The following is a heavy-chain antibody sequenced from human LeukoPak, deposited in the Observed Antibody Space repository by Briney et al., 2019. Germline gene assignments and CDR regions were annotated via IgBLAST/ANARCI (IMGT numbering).Heavy chain of an antibody. J-gene: IGHJ4*02. D-gene: IGHD1-1*01. Sequence: KAGGSLRLSCAASGFAFSSYSMNWVRQAPGKGLEWVSSISSSSSYIYYADSVKGRFTISRDNSKNTLYLQMNSLRAEDTAVYYCAKWTYGTTGTLFGYSYWGQGTLVTVSS. CDR3: AKWTYGTTGTLFGYSY. V-gene: IGHV3-21*04. CDR1: GFAFSSYS. CDR2: ISSSSSYI.